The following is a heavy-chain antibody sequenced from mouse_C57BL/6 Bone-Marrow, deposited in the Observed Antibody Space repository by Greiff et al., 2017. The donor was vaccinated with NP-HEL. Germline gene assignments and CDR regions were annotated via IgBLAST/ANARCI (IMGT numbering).Heavy chain of an antibody. J-gene: IGHJ2*01. CDR2: ISSGGSYT. Sequence: EVQRVESGGDLVKPGGSLKLSCAASGFTFSSYGMSWVRQTPDKRLEWVATISSGGSYTYYPDSVKGRFTISRDNAKNTLYLQMSSLKSEDTAMYYCARHPFGYWGQGTTLTVSS. V-gene: IGHV5-6*01. CDR3: ARHPFGY. CDR1: GFTFSSYG.